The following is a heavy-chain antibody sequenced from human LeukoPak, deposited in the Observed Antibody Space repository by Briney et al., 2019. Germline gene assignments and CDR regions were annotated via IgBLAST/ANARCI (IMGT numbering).Heavy chain of an antibody. V-gene: IGHV3-30*02. CDR1: GFTFSSYG. CDR3: AQDLTV. D-gene: IGHD4-11*01. CDR2: IRYDGSKT. Sequence: GGSLRLSCAASGFTFSSYGMHWVRQAPGKGLEWVAFIRYDGSKTYYADSVKGRFTISRDSSKNTLYLQMNSLRVGDTAVYYCAQDLTVWGQGTLVTVSS. J-gene: IGHJ4*02.